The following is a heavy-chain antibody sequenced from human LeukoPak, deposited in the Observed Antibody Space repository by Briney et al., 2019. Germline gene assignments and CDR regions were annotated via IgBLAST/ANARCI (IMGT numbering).Heavy chain of an antibody. D-gene: IGHD2/OR15-2a*01. V-gene: IGHV2-70*01. CDR2: IDWDDDT. J-gene: IGHJ4*02. CDR1: GFSLSTNGMC. Sequence: ESGPALVKPTQTLTLTCTFSGFSLSTNGMCVSWIRQPPGKALEWLALIDWDDDTYYSTSLKTRLTISKGTSKNQVVLTMTNMDPVDTATYYCARRSMTDYYFEHWGQGTLVTVSS. CDR3: ARRSMTDYYFEH.